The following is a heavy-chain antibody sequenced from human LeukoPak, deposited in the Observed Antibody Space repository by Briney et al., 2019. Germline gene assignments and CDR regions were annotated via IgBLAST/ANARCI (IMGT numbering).Heavy chain of an antibody. V-gene: IGHV4-4*07. J-gene: IGHJ4*02. CDR2: IYTSGST. CDR3: TRSYYHHNSGYYYYFDS. CDR1: GDSISNYY. D-gene: IGHD3-22*01. Sequence: SETLSLTCTVSGDSISNYYWSWIRQPAGKGLEWIGRIYTSGSTNYNPSLRSRVTMSVDTSKNQFSLRLSSVTAADTAMHYCTRSYYHHNSGYYYYFDSWGQGTLVTVSS.